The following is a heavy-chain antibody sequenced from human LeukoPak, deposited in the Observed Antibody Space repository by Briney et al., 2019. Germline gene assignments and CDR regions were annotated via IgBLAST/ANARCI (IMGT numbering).Heavy chain of an antibody. J-gene: IGHJ4*02. V-gene: IGHV3-48*04. CDR3: VRDRAAPDS. CDR2: ITYNSDAI. CDR1: GFAFTHYA. Sequence: GGSLRLSCAASGFAFTHYAMNWVRQAPGKGLEWLSYITYNSDAIYYADSVKGRFTVSRDNAKNSIYVQMNNLRAEDTAVYYCVRDRAAPDSWGQGTLVTVSS. D-gene: IGHD3-10*01.